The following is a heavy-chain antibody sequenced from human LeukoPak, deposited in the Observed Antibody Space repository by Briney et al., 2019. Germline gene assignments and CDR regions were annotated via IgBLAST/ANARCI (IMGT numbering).Heavy chain of an antibody. CDR2: IYYSGST. D-gene: IGHD3-22*01. CDR1: GGSISSSYYY. V-gene: IGHV4-39*01. CDR3: ARHYYDSSGYFLYCFDY. J-gene: IGHJ4*02. Sequence: PSETLSLTCTVSGGSISSSYYYWGWIRQPPGKGLEWIGSIYYSGSTDYNPSLKSRVTISVDTSKNQFSLKLSSVTAADTAVYYCARHYYDSSGYFLYCFDYWGQGTLVTVSS.